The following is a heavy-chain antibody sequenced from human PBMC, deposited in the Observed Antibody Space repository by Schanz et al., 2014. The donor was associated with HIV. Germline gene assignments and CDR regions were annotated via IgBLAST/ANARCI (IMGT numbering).Heavy chain of an antibody. CDR2: VYSGGSS. Sequence: QVQLQESGPGLVKPSETLSLTCTVSGGSVRRESYYWSWIRQPAGRGLEWIGRVYSGGSSNYNPTLRSRVTMSVDTAKIQFPLGLSSVTAADTAVYYCARILLSSSGWYGGDYWGQGTLVIVSS. D-gene: IGHD6-19*01. V-gene: IGHV4-61*02. CDR1: GGSVRRESYY. J-gene: IGHJ4*02. CDR3: ARILLSSSGWYGGDY.